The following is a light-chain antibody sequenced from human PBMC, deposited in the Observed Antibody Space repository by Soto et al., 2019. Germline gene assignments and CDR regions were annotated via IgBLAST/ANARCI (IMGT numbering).Light chain of an antibody. CDR1: SSDVGGYNY. CDR3: SSYTSSSTLVV. Sequence: QSVLTQPASVSGSPGQSITISCTGTSSDVGGYNYVSWYQQHPGKAPKLMIYDVTNRPPGVSNRFSGSKSGNTASLTISGLQAEDEADYYCSSYTSSSTLVVCGGGTKVTVL. J-gene: IGLJ2*01. V-gene: IGLV2-14*03. CDR2: DVT.